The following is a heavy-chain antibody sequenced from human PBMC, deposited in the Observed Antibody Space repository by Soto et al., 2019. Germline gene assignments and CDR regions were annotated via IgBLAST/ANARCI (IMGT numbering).Heavy chain of an antibody. CDR2: IIPIFGTA. J-gene: IGHJ6*02. D-gene: IGHD4-17*01. Sequence: QVQLVQSGAEVKKPGSSVKVSCKASGGTFSSYAISWVRQAPGQGLEWMGGIIPIFGTANYAQKFQGRVTITAYESTSTAYMELSSLRSEDTAVYYCARAMTTVTLIGYYYYSYGMDVWGQGTTVTVSS. CDR3: ARAMTTVTLIGYYYYSYGMDV. CDR1: GGTFSSYA. V-gene: IGHV1-69*01.